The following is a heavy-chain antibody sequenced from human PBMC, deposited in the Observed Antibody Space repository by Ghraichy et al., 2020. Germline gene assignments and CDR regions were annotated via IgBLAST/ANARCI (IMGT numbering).Heavy chain of an antibody. V-gene: IGHV2-5*02. CDR1: GFSLSTSGVG. J-gene: IGHJ4*02. D-gene: IGHD6-6*01. Sequence: SGPTLVKPTQTLTLTCTFSGFSLSTSGVGVGWIRQPPGKALEWLALIYWDGDERYNPSLKSRLTITKDTSKNQVVLTMTDMDPVDTATYYCAHREYISSSRMYYFDYWGQGTLVTVSS. CDR2: IYWDGDE. CDR3: AHREYISSSRMYYFDY.